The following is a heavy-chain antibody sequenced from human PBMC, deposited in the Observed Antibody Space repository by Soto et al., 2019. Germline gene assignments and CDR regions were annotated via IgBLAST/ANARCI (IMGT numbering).Heavy chain of an antibody. V-gene: IGHV5-51*01. CDR3: AAGYTTGPDAFDI. J-gene: IGHJ3*02. CDR2: IFPGDSDT. CDR1: GYNFANYW. Sequence: HGESLKISCKGSGYNFANYWIGWVRQMPGKGLEWMGMIFPGDSDTKNSPSLQGQITMSVDKSDSSAYLQWRSLKASDTAMYYCAAGYTTGPDAFDIWGQETMVTVSS. D-gene: IGHD6-13*01.